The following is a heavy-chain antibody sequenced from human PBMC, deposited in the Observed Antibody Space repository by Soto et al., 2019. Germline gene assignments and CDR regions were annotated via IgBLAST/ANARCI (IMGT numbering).Heavy chain of an antibody. V-gene: IGHV1-58*02. D-gene: IGHD1-1*01. Sequence: QMQLVQSGPEVKKPGTSVKVSCKASGFTFTSSAMQWVRQARGQRLEWIGRIVVGSGNTNSAQKFQERVTITRDMSTSTAYKELSSLRSEDSAVYDCAAVWPTGTTGYWGQGTLVTVSS. CDR3: AAVWPTGTTGY. CDR2: IVVGSGNT. CDR1: GFTFTSSA. J-gene: IGHJ4*02.